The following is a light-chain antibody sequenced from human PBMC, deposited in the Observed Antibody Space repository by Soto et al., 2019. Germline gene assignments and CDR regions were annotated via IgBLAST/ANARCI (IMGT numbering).Light chain of an antibody. J-gene: IGKJ5*01. V-gene: IGKV3-11*01. CDR2: DTS. CDR3: QQRSNWPIT. Sequence: DIVLTQSPGILSLSPGERASLSCGASQSLSSHFLAWYQQKPGQAPRLLIYDTSNRATGIPARFSGSGSGTDFTLTINNLDPEDFAVYYCQQRSNWPITFGQGTRLEIK. CDR1: QSLSSH.